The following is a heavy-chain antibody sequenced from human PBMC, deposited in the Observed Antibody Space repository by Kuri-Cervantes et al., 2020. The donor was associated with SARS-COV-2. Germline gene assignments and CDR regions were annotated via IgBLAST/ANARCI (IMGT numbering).Heavy chain of an antibody. CDR1: GFTFSSYW. V-gene: IGHV3-30*02. Sequence: GGSLRLSCAASGFTFSSYWMHWVRQAPGKGLVWVAFIRYDGSNKYYADSVKGRFTISRDNSKNTLYLQMNSLRAEDTAVYYCAKDGEDIVVVPAAPLDYWGQGTLVTVSS. CDR3: AKDGEDIVVVPAAPLDY. J-gene: IGHJ4*02. D-gene: IGHD2-2*01. CDR2: IRYDGSNK.